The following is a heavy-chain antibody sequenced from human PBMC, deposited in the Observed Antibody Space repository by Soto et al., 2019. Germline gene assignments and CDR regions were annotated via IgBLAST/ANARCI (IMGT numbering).Heavy chain of an antibody. D-gene: IGHD2-15*01. CDR2: IYYSGSA. Sequence: SETLSLTCTVSGGSISNYYWSWIRQPPGKGLEWIGYIYYSGSANYNPSLKSRVTISVDTSKNRFSLKLSSVTAADTAVYYCARAGAATLSDFWGQGTLVTVS. CDR1: GGSISNYY. V-gene: IGHV4-59*01. J-gene: IGHJ4*02. CDR3: ARAGAATLSDF.